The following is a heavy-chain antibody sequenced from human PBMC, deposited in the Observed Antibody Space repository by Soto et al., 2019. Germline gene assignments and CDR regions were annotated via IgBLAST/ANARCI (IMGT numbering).Heavy chain of an antibody. CDR2: IYYSGST. D-gene: IGHD3-10*01. CDR3: ARDKPSPYGSGSSMDV. Sequence: SSETLSLTCTVSGGSISSGGYYWSWIRQHPGKGLEWIGYIYYSGSTYYNPSLKSRVTISVDTSKNQFSLKLSSVTAADTAVYYCARDKPSPYGSGSSMDVWGQWTTVTVSS. V-gene: IGHV4-31*03. J-gene: IGHJ6*02. CDR1: GGSISSGGYY.